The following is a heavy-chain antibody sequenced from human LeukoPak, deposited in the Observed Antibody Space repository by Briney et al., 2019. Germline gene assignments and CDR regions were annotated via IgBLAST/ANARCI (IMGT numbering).Heavy chain of an antibody. Sequence: GRSLRLSCVASGFTFRSYGMHWVRQAPGKGLEWVAVISYDGSNKYYADSVKGRFTISRDNSKNTLYLQMNSLRAEDTAVYYCAKDYYGSGSNPGYYYYYGMDVWGQGTTVTVS. CDR2: ISYDGSNK. CDR1: GFTFRSYG. D-gene: IGHD3-10*01. CDR3: AKDYYGSGSNPGYYYYYGMDV. J-gene: IGHJ6*02. V-gene: IGHV3-30*18.